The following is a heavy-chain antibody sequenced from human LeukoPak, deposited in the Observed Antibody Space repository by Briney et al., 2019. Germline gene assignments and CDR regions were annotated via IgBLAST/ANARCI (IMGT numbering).Heavy chain of an antibody. CDR3: ARGDGYSHY. J-gene: IGHJ4*02. D-gene: IGHD5-24*01. V-gene: IGHV4-59*01. CDR1: GGSIKNYY. CDR2: ISYSGST. Sequence: SETLSLTCAVSGGSIKNYYWSWIRQPPGKGLEWIGYISYSGSTNYNPSLKSRVSISVDTSKSQFALKLNSVTAADTAVYYCARGDGYSHYWGQGTLVTVSS.